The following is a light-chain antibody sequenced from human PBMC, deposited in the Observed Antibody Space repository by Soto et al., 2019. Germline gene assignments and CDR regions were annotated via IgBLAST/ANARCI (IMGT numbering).Light chain of an antibody. Sequence: DIQLTQSPSSLSASIGDRLTITCRTGQTIGSHLSWYQQQPGKAPKLLIFAASNLQSGLPSRFSGSGSGKDFTPTINSLQPEDFATYYCQQTYTAANFGQGTRLEIK. V-gene: IGKV1-39*01. CDR1: QTIGSH. CDR2: AAS. CDR3: QQTYTAAN. J-gene: IGKJ5*01.